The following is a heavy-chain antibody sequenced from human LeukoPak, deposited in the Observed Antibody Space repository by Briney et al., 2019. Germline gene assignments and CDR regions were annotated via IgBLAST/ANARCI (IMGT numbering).Heavy chain of an antibody. Sequence: GASVKVSCKASGYTFTSYYMHWVRQAPGQGLEWMGIINPSGGSTSYTQKFQGRVTMTRDTSTSTVYMELSSLRSEDTAVYYCARVYRDTARFDYWGQGTLVTVSS. CDR1: GYTFTSYY. CDR3: ARVYRDTARFDY. V-gene: IGHV1-46*01. CDR2: INPSGGST. J-gene: IGHJ4*02. D-gene: IGHD5-18*01.